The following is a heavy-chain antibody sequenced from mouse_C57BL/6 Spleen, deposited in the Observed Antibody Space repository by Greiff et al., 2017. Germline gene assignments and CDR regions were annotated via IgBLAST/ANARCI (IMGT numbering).Heavy chain of an antibody. CDR1: GYTFTDYE. V-gene: IGHV1-15*01. CDR2: IDPETGGT. J-gene: IGHJ4*01. CDR3: TRGGGYYGGAMGY. D-gene: IGHD2-3*01. Sequence: QVQLQQSGAELVRPGASVTLSCKASGYTFTDYEMHWVKQTPVHGLEWIGAIDPETGGTAYNQKFKGKAILTANKSSSTAYMELRSLSSEDSAVYYCTRGGGYYGGAMGYWGQGTSVTVSS.